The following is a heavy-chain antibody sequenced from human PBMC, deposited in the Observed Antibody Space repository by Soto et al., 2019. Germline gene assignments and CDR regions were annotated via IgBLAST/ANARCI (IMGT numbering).Heavy chain of an antibody. CDR2: ISGGGGST. V-gene: IGHV3-23*01. Sequence: EVQLLESGGGLVQPGGSLRLSCAASGFTFSSYAMSWVRQAPGKGLAWVSAISGGGGSTYYADSVKGRFTISRDNSKNTLCLQMNSRRAEDTAVYYCAKEGRTRGGGYFDFWGQGPLVTVSS. J-gene: IGHJ4*02. CDR3: AKEGRTRGGGYFDF. D-gene: IGHD3-10*01. CDR1: GFTFSSYA.